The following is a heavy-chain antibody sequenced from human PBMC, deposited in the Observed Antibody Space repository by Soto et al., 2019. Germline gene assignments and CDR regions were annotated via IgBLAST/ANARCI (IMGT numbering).Heavy chain of an antibody. V-gene: IGHV4-61*01. CDR2: IYYSGST. J-gene: IGHJ6*02. CDR1: GGSVSSGSYY. CDR3: ASKIAAAGYYYYYYGMDV. Sequence: PSETLSLTCTVSGGSVSSGSYYWSWIRQPPGKGLEWIGYIYYSGSTNYNPSLKSRVTISVDTSKNQFSLKLSSVTAADTAVYYCASKIAAAGYYYYYYGMDVWGQGTTVTVSS. D-gene: IGHD6-13*01.